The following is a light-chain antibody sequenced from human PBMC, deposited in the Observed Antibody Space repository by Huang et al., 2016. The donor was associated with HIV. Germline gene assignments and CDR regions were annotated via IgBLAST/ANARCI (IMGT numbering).Light chain of an antibody. Sequence: DIQMTQSPSSLSASVGDRVTITCQATQDIRNQLNWYKQEPGKAPKVLIYDASNLEAGGPSRFSGSGSGTDFTFTISSRQPEDIATYYCQQYDSPPWTFGQGTKVEIK. V-gene: IGKV1-33*01. J-gene: IGKJ1*01. CDR3: QQYDSPPWT. CDR1: QDIRNQ. CDR2: DAS.